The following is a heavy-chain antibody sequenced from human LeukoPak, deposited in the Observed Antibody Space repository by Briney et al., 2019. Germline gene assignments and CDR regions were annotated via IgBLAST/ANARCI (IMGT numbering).Heavy chain of an antibody. CDR3: AKDIAVAGMTFWYFDL. CDR2: ISWNSGSI. J-gene: IGHJ2*01. Sequence: GGSLGLSCAASGFTFGDYALHWVRQFPGKGLEWVSGISWNSGSIGYADSVKGRFTISRDNAKNSLYLQMNSLRAEDTALYYCAKDIAVAGMTFWYFDLWGRGTLVTVSS. CDR1: GFTFGDYA. D-gene: IGHD6-19*01. V-gene: IGHV3-9*01.